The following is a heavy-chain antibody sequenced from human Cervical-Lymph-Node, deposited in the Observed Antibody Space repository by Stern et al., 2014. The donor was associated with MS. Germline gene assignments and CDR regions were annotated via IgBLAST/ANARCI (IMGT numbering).Heavy chain of an antibody. CDR2: FDPDDGET. CDR1: GYPLTELS. J-gene: IGHJ6*02. Sequence: QEQLVQSGAEVKKPGASVKVSCKVSGYPLTELSMHRVRQAPGKGLEWMGGFDPDDGETIFEKKFQGRVTMTEDTSTDTAYMELSSLRSEDTAVYYCATDRDDFRSGYSAPTKGYGLDVWGQGTTVTVTS. V-gene: IGHV1-24*01. CDR3: ATDRDDFRSGYSAPTKGYGLDV. D-gene: IGHD3-3*01.